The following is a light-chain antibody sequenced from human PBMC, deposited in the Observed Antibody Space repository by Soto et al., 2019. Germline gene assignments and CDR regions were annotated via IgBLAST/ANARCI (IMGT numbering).Light chain of an antibody. V-gene: IGKV3-15*01. CDR1: QSVGSG. Sequence: EIVMPQSPATLSVSPGERATLSCRSSQSVGSGLSWYQQKPDQAPRLLIYGASTRATGIPARFSGSGSGTEFTLTISSLQSEDSAVYYCQQYNNWPPYTFGQGTKVDIK. J-gene: IGKJ2*01. CDR2: GAS. CDR3: QQYNNWPPYT.